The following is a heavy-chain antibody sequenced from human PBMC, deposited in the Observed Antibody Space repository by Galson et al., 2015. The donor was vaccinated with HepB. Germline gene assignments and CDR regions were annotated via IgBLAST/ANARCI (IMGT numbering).Heavy chain of an antibody. J-gene: IGHJ4*02. D-gene: IGHD3-3*01. CDR2: ISSSSSTI. CDR3: ARDVGTHTIFGVVIVGGVYFDY. V-gene: IGHV3-48*01. Sequence: SLRLSCAASGFTFSSYSMNWVRQAPGKGLEWVSYISSSSSTIYYADSVKGRFTISRDNAKNSLYLQMNSLRAEDTAVYYCARDVGTHTIFGVVIVGGVYFDYWGPGTLFTVSS. CDR1: GFTFSSYS.